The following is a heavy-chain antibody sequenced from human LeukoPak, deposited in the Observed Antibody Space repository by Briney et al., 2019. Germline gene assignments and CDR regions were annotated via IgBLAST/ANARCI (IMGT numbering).Heavy chain of an antibody. V-gene: IGHV4-59*01. Sequence: ETLSLTCTVSGDSISNYYWIWIRQPPGKGLEWIGYIYYSGSTNYNPSLKSRVTISVDTSKNQFSLKLSSVTAADTAVYYCAREVGNEWLSRFDYWGQGTLVTVSS. J-gene: IGHJ4*02. CDR2: IYYSGST. D-gene: IGHD3-3*01. CDR3: AREVGNEWLSRFDY. CDR1: GDSISNYY.